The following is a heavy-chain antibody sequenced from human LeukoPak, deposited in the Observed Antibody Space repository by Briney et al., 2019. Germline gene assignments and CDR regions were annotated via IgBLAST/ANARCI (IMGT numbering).Heavy chain of an antibody. CDR2: MSSRGSTI. J-gene: IGHJ4*02. CDR1: GLTFSIYE. D-gene: IGHD2-15*01. V-gene: IGHV3-48*03. Sequence: GGPLRLSCAASGLTFSIYEMSWVRQAPGKGLEWLSYMSSRGSTISYADSVKGRFTISRDNAKNSLFLQMNSLRAEDTAVYYCARARTPDYWGQGTLVTVSS. CDR3: ARARTPDY.